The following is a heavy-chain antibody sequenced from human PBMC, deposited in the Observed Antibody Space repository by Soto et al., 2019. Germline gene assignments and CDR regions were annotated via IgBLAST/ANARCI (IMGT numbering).Heavy chain of an antibody. D-gene: IGHD1-1*01. CDR2: ISGSGGGT. CDR1: GFTFSSYA. V-gene: IGHV3-23*01. Sequence: GGSLRLSCAASGFTFSSYAMSWFRQAPGKGLEWVSAISGSGGGTYYADSVKGRFTVSRDNSKNTVFLQMNSLRAEDTAVYYCAKSMMAATGANWLDPWGQGTLVTVSS. CDR3: AKSMMAATGANWLDP. J-gene: IGHJ5*02.